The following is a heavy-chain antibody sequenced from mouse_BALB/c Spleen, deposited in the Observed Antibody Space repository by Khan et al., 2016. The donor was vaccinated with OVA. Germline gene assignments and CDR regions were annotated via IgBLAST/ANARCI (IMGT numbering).Heavy chain of an antibody. Sequence: EVKLLESGPGLVKPSQSLSLTCTLTGYSITSGYGWNWIRQFPGNKLEWMGYISYSGSTNYNPSPKSRISITRDTSKNQFFLQLNSVTTENTATYYCARTARIKYWGQGTTLTVSS. CDR3: ARTARIKY. CDR1: GYSITSGYG. D-gene: IGHD1-2*01. CDR2: ISYSGST. V-gene: IGHV3-2*02. J-gene: IGHJ2*01.